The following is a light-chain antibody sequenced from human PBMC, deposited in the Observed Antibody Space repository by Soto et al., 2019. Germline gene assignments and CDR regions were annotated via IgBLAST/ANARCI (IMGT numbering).Light chain of an antibody. CDR3: QHFGDSPVT. Sequence: EVVLTQSPVTLSLSPGERATLSCRASQSVSSTYLAWCQQKPGQAPRLLIYGASTRATGIQDRFSGTGSGTDFTLTIRRLEPEDFAVYYCQHFGDSPVTVGQGTRLEIK. V-gene: IGKV3-20*01. CDR1: QSVSSTY. J-gene: IGKJ5*01. CDR2: GAS.